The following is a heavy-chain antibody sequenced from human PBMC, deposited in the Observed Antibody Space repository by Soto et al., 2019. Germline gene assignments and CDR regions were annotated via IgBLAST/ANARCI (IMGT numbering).Heavy chain of an antibody. CDR3: ARGYYYGSGSYSY. D-gene: IGHD3-10*01. Sequence: QLQLQESGPGLVKPSETLSLTCTVSGGSISSSSYYWGWIRQPPGKGLEWIGSIYYSGSTYYNPSLKSRVTISVDTSKNQFSLKLSSVTAADTAVYYCARGYYYGSGSYSYWGQGTLVTVSS. CDR2: IYYSGST. CDR1: GGSISSSSYY. V-gene: IGHV4-39*01. J-gene: IGHJ4*02.